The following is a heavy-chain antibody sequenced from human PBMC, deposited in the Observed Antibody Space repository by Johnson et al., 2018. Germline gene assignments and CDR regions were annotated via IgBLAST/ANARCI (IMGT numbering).Heavy chain of an antibody. D-gene: IGHD3-3*01. CDR3: ARLRNYDFWGGPSDFYYGMDV. J-gene: IGHJ6*02. CDR1: GYSFTSYW. Sequence: EVQLVETGAEVKKPGESLKISCKGSGYSFTSYWIGWVRQMPGKGLEWMGIIYPGDSDTRYSPSFQGQVTISADKSISTAYLQWSRLKASDTAMCYCARLRNYDFWGGPSDFYYGMDVWGQGTTVTVSS. CDR2: IYPGDSDT. V-gene: IGHV5-51*03.